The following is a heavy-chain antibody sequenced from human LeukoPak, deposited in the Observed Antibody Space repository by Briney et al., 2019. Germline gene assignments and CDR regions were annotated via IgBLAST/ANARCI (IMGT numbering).Heavy chain of an antibody. D-gene: IGHD2-15*01. CDR3: ARQRHSGGPADWFDP. CDR2: IYYSGST. Sequence: SETLSLTCTVSGGSISDYYWTWIRQPPGKGLEWIVSIYYSGSTYYNPSLKSRVTISVDTSKNQFSLKLSSVTAADTAVYYCARQRHSGGPADWFDPWGQGTLVTVSS. V-gene: IGHV4-59*04. CDR1: GGSISDYY. J-gene: IGHJ5*02.